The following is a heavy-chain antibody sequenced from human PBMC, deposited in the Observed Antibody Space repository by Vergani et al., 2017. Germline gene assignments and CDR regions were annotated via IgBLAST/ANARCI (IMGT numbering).Heavy chain of an antibody. CDR1: GFTSSYYG. D-gene: IGHD1-1*01. CDR3: ATKSCCTPGCQIGYFRE. CDR2: ISYDGTQK. V-gene: IGHV3-30*03. Sequence: QVHLVESGGGVVQPGRSLRLSCVVSGFTSSYYGMHWVRQAPGKGLEWVAVISYDGTQKYYADSVKGRFTISRDNSKSTLYLQMNSLRNEDTAVYYCATKSCCTPGCQIGYFREWGQGTLVTVSS. J-gene: IGHJ1*01.